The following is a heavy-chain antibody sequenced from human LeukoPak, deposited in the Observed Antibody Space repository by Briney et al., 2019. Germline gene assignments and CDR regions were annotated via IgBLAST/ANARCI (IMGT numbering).Heavy chain of an antibody. Sequence: VASVKVSCKASGYTFTSYDINWVRQATGHGLEWMGWMNPNSGNTGYAQKFQGRVTITRNTSISTAYMELSSLRSEDTAVYYCARQPRYSSGWYLDYYYYYMDVWGKGTTVTVSS. D-gene: IGHD6-19*01. V-gene: IGHV1-8*03. CDR3: ARQPRYSSGWYLDYYYYYMDV. J-gene: IGHJ6*03. CDR2: MNPNSGNT. CDR1: GYTFTSYD.